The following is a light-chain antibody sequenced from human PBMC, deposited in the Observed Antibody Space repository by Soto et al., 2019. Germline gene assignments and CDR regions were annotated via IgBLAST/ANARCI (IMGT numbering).Light chain of an antibody. CDR3: AAWDDSLNGYV. J-gene: IGLJ1*01. Sequence: QSVLTQSPSAPGTPGQRVTISCSGSRSNIGSNTVNWFQQVPGTAPKLLIYSFNQRPSGVPDRFSGSKSGTSASLAISGLQSQDEADYYCAAWDDSLNGYVFGTGTKVTVL. CDR1: RSNIGSNT. V-gene: IGLV1-44*01. CDR2: SFN.